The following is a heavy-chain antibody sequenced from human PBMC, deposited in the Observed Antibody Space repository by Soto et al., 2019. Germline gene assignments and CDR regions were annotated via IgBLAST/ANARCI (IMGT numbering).Heavy chain of an antibody. J-gene: IGHJ4*01. CDR2: IKTDGSAK. Sequence: EVQLVESGGGLVQSGGSLRLSCAASGFMFSTHWMTWVRQAPGKGLEWVATIKTDGSAKYYVDSVKGRFTISRDNAKNSLYLKMNSLRDEDTALYYCAKDGGWHFGYWGQGTLVTVSS. V-gene: IGHV3-7*04. CDR1: GFMFSTHW. CDR3: AKDGGWHFGY. D-gene: IGHD6-19*01.